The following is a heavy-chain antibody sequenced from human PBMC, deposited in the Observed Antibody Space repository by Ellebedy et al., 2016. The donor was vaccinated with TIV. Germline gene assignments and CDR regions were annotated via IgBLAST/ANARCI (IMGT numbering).Heavy chain of an antibody. V-gene: IGHV3-23*01. CDR3: AKPNTPVLRFLEWPPTYYGMDV. D-gene: IGHD3-3*01. CDR2: ISGSGGST. CDR1: GFTFSSYA. J-gene: IGHJ6*02. Sequence: PGGSLRLSCAASGFTFSSYAMSWVRQAPGKGLEWVSAISGSGGSTYYADSVKGRFTISRDNSKNTLYLQMNSLRAEDTAVYYCAKPNTPVLRFLEWPPTYYGMDVWGQGTTVTVSS.